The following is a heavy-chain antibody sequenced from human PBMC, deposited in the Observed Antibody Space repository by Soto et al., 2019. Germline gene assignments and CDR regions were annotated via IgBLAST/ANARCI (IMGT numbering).Heavy chain of an antibody. J-gene: IGHJ4*02. CDR2: ILGGGAST. CDR1: GFTFSTYV. D-gene: IGHD3-22*01. CDR3: AKDGYYYDSSGYYYIGYYFDY. V-gene: IGHV3-23*01. Sequence: GGSLRLSCAASGFTFSTYVMNWVRQAPGQGLEWVSSILGGGASTYYADSVRGRFAISRDDAKNSVYLQMNSLRAEDTAVYYCAKDGYYYDSSGYYYIGYYFDYWGQGTLVTVSS.